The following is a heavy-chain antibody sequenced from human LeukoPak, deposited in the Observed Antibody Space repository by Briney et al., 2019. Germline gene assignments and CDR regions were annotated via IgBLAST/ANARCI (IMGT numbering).Heavy chain of an antibody. CDR2: ISGSGGST. J-gene: IGHJ4*02. CDR3: AKDLPDLDYYDSSGYSLDY. V-gene: IGHV3-23*01. CDR1: GFTFSSYA. D-gene: IGHD3-22*01. Sequence: GGSLRLSCAASGFTFSSYAMSWVRQAPGKGLEWVSAISGSGGSTYYADSVKGRFTISRDNPKNTLYLQMNSLRAEDTAVYYCAKDLPDLDYYDSSGYSLDYWGQGTLVTVSS.